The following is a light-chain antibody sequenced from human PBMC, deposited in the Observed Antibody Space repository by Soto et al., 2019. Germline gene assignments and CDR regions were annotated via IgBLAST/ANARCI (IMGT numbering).Light chain of an antibody. CDR2: SNN. CDR1: SSNIGSKA. V-gene: IGLV1-44*01. Sequence: QSVLTQAPSVSASPGQSITISCSGGSSNIGSKAVNWFQKFPGSAPKLLIFSNNQRPSGVPDRFSGSKSGTSASLAISGLKSEVEAEYYCAAWDDSLNAVVFGGGTKLTVL. CDR3: AAWDDSLNAVV. J-gene: IGLJ2*01.